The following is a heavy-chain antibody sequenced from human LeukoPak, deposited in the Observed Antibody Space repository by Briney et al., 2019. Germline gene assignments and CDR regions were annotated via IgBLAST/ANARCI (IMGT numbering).Heavy chain of an antibody. Sequence: GGFLRLSCAASGFTFSSYGMHWVRQAPGKGLERVAFIRYDGSNKYYADSVKGRFTISRDNSKNTLYLQMNSLRAEDTAVYYCGKAMITGIDYWGQGTLVTVSS. V-gene: IGHV3-30*02. CDR1: GFTFSSYG. CDR3: GKAMITGIDY. D-gene: IGHD3-16*01. J-gene: IGHJ4*02. CDR2: IRYDGSNK.